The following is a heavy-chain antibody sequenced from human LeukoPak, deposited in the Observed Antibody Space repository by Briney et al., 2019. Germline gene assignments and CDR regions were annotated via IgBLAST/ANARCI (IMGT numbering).Heavy chain of an antibody. J-gene: IGHJ4*02. CDR3: ARGGYYDSAPVDY. Sequence: SETLSLTCTVSGGSISSSYWSWIRQPPGKGLEFIGYTYYIGSTNYNPSLKSRVTISVDTSKNQFSLKLSSVTAADTAVYYCARGGYYDSAPVDYWGQGTLVTVSS. V-gene: IGHV4-59*01. CDR2: TYYIGST. CDR1: GGSISSSY. D-gene: IGHD3-22*01.